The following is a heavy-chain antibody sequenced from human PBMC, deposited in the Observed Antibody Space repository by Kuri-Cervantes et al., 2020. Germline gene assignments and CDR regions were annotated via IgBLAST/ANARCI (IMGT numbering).Heavy chain of an antibody. CDR1: GGSISSSNW. CDR3: ARFMYFYDSPDY. V-gene: IGHV4-4*02. J-gene: IGHJ4*02. CDR2: IYHSGST. D-gene: IGHD3-22*01. Sequence: SETLSLTCAVSGGSISSSNWWSWVRQPPGKGLEWVGEIYHSGSTNYNPSLKSRVTISIDTSKNQFSLKLSSVTAADTAVYYCARFMYFYDSPDYWGQGTLVTVSS.